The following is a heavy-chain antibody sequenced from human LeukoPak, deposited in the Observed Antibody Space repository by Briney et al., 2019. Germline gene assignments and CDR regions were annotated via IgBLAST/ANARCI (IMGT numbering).Heavy chain of an antibody. V-gene: IGHV1-8*02. CDR3: ARNGRSSSWYYFDY. J-gene: IGHJ4*02. D-gene: IGHD6-13*01. Sequence: ASVKVSCKASGYTFTSYDINWVRQDTGQGLEWMGWMNPNSGNTGYAQKFQGRVTMTRNTSISTAYMELSSLRSGDTAVYYCARNGRSSSWYYFDYWGQGTLVTVSS. CDR2: MNPNSGNT. CDR1: GYTFTSYD.